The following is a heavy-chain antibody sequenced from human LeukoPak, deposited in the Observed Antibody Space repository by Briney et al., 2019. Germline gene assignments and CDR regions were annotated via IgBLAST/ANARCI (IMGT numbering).Heavy chain of an antibody. J-gene: IGHJ5*02. CDR1: GYTFTSYD. V-gene: IGHV1-8*01. CDR2: MNPNSGNT. CDR3: ARVAGYYGSGSYYNPSWFDP. D-gene: IGHD3-10*01. Sequence: ASVKVSCKASGYTFTSYDINWVRQATGQGLEWMGWMNPNSGNTGYAQKFQGRVTMTRNPSISTAYMELSSLRSEDTAVYYCARVAGYYGSGSYYNPSWFDPWGQGTLVTVSS.